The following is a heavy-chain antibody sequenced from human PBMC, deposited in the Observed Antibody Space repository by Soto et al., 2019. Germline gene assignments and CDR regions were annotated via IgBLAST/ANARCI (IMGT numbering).Heavy chain of an antibody. J-gene: IGHJ6*02. CDR1: GGTFSSYA. CDR2: IIPIFGTA. Sequence: QVQLVQSGAEVKKPGSSVKVSCKASGGTFSSYAISWVRQAPGQGLEWMGGIIPIFGTANYAQKFQGRVTITADESTSTAYMELSSLRSEDTAVYYCARAGLVVVAATLYYYYRMDVWGQGTTVTVSS. V-gene: IGHV1-69*01. D-gene: IGHD2-15*01. CDR3: ARAGLVVVAATLYYYYRMDV.